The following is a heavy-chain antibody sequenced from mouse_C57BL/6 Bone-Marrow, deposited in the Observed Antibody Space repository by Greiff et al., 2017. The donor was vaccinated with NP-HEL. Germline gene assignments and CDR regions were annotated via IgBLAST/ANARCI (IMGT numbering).Heavy chain of an antibody. CDR2: IYPGSGST. J-gene: IGHJ1*03. CDR1: GYTFTSYW. Sequence: QVQLKQPGAELVKPGASVKVSCKASGYTFTSYWITWVKQRPGQGLEWIGDIYPGSGSTNYNEKFKSKATLTVDTSSSTAYMQLSSLTSEDSAVYYCATYYSNYWYFDVWGTGTTVTVSS. CDR3: ATYYSNYWYFDV. V-gene: IGHV1-55*01. D-gene: IGHD2-5*01.